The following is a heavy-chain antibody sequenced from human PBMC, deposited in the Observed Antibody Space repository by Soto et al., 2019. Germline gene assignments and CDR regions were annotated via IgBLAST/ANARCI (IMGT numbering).Heavy chain of an antibody. CDR3: ARWFGEFEDFDY. D-gene: IGHD3-10*01. V-gene: IGHV4-59*01. CDR2: IYYSGST. J-gene: IGHJ4*02. Sequence: PSETLSLTCTVSGGSISSYYWSWIWQPPGKGLEWIGYIYYSGSTNYNPSLKSRVTISVDTSKNQFSLKLSSVTAADTAVYYCARWFGEFEDFDYWGQGTLVTVSS. CDR1: GGSISSYY.